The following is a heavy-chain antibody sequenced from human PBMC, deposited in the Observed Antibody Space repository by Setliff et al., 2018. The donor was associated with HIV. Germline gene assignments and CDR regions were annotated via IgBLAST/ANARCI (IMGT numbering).Heavy chain of an antibody. V-gene: IGHV4-34*01. CDR3: AILQGYSYDSNGYYYFDY. CDR2: ITHTRAT. CDR1: GESLSGYY. J-gene: IGHJ4*02. Sequence: PSETLSLTCAVYGESLSGYYWSWIRQPPGKGLEWIGDITHTRATNYNPSLQSRVTMSVDTSKNQFSLKLNSVTAADTAVYYCAILQGYSYDSNGYYYFDYWGQGTLVTVSS. D-gene: IGHD3-22*01.